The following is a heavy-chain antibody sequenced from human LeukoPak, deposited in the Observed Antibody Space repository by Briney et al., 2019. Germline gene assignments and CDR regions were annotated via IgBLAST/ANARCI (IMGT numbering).Heavy chain of an antibody. V-gene: IGHV3-21*01. Sequence: GGSLRLSCAASGFTFSSYSMNWVRQAPGKWLEWVSSISSSSSYIYYADSVKGRFTISRDNAKNSLYLQMNSLRAEDTAVYYWARCGVQGDYDYAHWGQETVVTVSS. CDR2: ISSSSSYI. CDR3: ARCGVQGDYDYAH. CDR1: GFTFSSYS. J-gene: IGHJ4*02. D-gene: IGHD5-12*01.